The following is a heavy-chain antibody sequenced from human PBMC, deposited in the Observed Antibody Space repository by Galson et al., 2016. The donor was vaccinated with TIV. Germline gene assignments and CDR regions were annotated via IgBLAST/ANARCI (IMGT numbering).Heavy chain of an antibody. CDR1: GFSLTTPGMC. J-gene: IGHJ4*02. Sequence: LVKPTQTLTLTCTFSGFSLTTPGMCVSWIRQPPGKALEWLARIDWEDDKYYSTSLKTRLTTSKDTSKNQVVLKMTNLDPADTATYSCARSSGWSLEDWGRGTLVTVSS. CDR2: IDWEDDK. V-gene: IGHV2-70*11. CDR3: ARSSGWSLED. D-gene: IGHD6-19*01.